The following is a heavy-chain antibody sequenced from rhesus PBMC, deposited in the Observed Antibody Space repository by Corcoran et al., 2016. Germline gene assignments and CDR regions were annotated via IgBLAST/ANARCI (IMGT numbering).Heavy chain of an antibody. Sequence: QVQLQESGPGVVKPSETLSLTCAVSGGSISSGYDWSWLRQPPGKGLEWIGYNNGSSGSTNYNPSLKNRVTISKDASKNQFSLKLSSVTAADTAVYYCARGYDYWGQGVLVTVSS. CDR3: ARGYDY. D-gene: IGHD5-24*01. CDR1: GGSISSGYD. V-gene: IGHV4-76*01. CDR2: NNGSSGST. J-gene: IGHJ4*01.